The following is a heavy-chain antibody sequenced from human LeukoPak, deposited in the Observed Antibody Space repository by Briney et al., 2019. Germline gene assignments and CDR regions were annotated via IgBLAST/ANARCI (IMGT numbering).Heavy chain of an antibody. CDR1: GFTFNNYA. Sequence: GGSLRLSCAASGFTFNNYAMSWVRQAPGKGLEWVSAIGDNGGDTKYAVSVKGRLTISRDNSRSALYLQMNTLRVEDTAIYYCGRDWKLDYWGQGPLVTVSS. V-gene: IGHV3-23*01. J-gene: IGHJ4*02. CDR2: IGDNGGDT. D-gene: IGHD1-1*01. CDR3: GRDWKLDY.